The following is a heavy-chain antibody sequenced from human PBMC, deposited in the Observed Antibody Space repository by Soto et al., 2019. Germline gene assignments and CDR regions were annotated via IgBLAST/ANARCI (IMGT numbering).Heavy chain of an antibody. D-gene: IGHD4-17*01. V-gene: IGHV3-21*04. CDR3: ARDDLTTVTKFAY. Sequence: PGGSLRLSCAASGFTFSSYSMNWVRQAPGKGLEWVSSISSSSSYIYYADSVKGRFTISRDNAKNSLYLQMNSLRAEDTAVYYCARDDLTTVTKFAYWGQGTLVTVSS. CDR1: GFTFSSYS. J-gene: IGHJ4*02. CDR2: ISSSSSYI.